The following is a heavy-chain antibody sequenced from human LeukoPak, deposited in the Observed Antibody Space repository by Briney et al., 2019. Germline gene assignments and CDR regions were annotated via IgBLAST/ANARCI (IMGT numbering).Heavy chain of an antibody. CDR3: ARDSYSGSYYY. CDR1: GYTFTGYY. Sequence: GASVKVSCKACGYTFTGYYMHWLRQAPGQALEWVAWINTNGGGTNYVQQFQGRVTTSSDTSISTAYMELSSLRSDATAVYYCARDSYSGSYYYWGQGTLVTVSS. J-gene: IGHJ4*02. CDR2: INTNGGGT. D-gene: IGHD1-26*01. V-gene: IGHV1-2*02.